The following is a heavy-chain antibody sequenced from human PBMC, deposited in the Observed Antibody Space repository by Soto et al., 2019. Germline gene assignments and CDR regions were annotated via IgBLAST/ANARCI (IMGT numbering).Heavy chain of an antibody. CDR3: AKGRSIAVPEGS. Sequence: GPEMKKPGASVKVSCKGSGFIFTNYGFNWVRQAPGQGLEWVGWVSAANGYTRSAQKFQDRLIMTTDSSTNTAYMELRGLGPDDTALYYCAKGRSIAVPEGSWGQGTLVTVSS. CDR2: VSAANGYT. J-gene: IGHJ5*02. D-gene: IGHD6-19*01. CDR1: GFIFTNYG. V-gene: IGHV1-18*01.